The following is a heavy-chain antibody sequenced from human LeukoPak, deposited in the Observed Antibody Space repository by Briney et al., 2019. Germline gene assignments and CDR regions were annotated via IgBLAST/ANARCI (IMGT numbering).Heavy chain of an antibody. CDR3: ARLTYIWNFDDFDI. CDR1: GYTFSDYY. CDR2: TNSDGSDT. V-gene: IGHV3-74*01. D-gene: IGHD1-1*01. Sequence: VGSLRLSCAASGYTFSDYYMSWVRQAPGKGLEWVSCTNSDGSDTSYADSVRGRFTISRDNAKNTLYLQMNSLRAEDTAVYYCARLTYIWNFDDFDIWGQGTMVTVSS. J-gene: IGHJ3*02.